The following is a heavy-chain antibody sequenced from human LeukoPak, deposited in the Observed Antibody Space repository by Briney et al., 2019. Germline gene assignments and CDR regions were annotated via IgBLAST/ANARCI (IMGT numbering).Heavy chain of an antibody. CDR2: ISAYNGNT. J-gene: IGHJ5*02. D-gene: IGHD3-3*01. V-gene: IGHV1-18*01. Sequence: ASEKVSCKASGYTFADYGISRVRQAPGQGLEWMGWISAYNGNTNYAQKFQGRVTMTTDTSTSTVYMELRSLRSDDTAVYYCARAYYDFWTGYLNWFDPWGQGTLVTVSS. CDR1: GYTFADYG. CDR3: ARAYYDFWTGYLNWFDP.